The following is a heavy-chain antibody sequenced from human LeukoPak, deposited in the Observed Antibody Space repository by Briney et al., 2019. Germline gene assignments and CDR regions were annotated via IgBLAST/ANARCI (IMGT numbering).Heavy chain of an antibody. CDR3: ARQAMVTPHTGFDY. CDR1: GGTFSSYA. V-gene: IGHV1-69*04. J-gene: IGHJ4*02. D-gene: IGHD5-18*01. CDR2: IIPILGIA. Sequence: ASVKVSCKASGGTFSSYAISWVRQAPGQGPEWMGRIIPILGIANYAQKFQGRVTITADKSTSTAYMELSSLRSEDTAVYYCARQAMVTPHTGFDYWGQGTLVTVSS.